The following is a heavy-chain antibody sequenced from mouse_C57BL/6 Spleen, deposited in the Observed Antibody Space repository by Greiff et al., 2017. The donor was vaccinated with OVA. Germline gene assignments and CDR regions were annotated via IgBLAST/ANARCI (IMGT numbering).Heavy chain of an antibody. D-gene: IGHD1-1*01. CDR2: INPNNGGT. Sequence: VQLQQSGPELVKPGASVKISCKASGYTFTDYYMNWVKQSHGKSLEWIGDINPNNGGTSYNQKFKGKATLTVDKSSSTAYMELRSLTSEDSAVYYCASIHYGSSWNYWGQGTTLTVSS. CDR1: GYTFTDYY. CDR3: ASIHYGSSWNY. V-gene: IGHV1-26*01. J-gene: IGHJ2*01.